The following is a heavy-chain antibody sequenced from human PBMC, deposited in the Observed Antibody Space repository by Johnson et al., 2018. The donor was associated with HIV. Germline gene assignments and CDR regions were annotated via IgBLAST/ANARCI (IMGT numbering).Heavy chain of an antibody. J-gene: IGHJ3*01. CDR2: INSGGGT. V-gene: IGHV3-66*01. D-gene: IGHD1-26*01. CDR3: AKRQPLVGASF. CDR1: GFTFSDYY. Sequence: VQVVESGGGLVKPGGSLRLSCAASGFTFSDYYMTWVRQGPGKGLEWVSVINSGGGTYYADSVTGRFTISRDNSKNTLYLQMGSLRAEDMAVYYCAKRQPLVGASFWGQGTMVTVSS.